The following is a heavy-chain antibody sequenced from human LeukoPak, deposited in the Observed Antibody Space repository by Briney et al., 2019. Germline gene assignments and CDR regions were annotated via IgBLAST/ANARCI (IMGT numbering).Heavy chain of an antibody. CDR2: IAGTGGST. Sequence: GGSLRLSCAGSGFTFNKYAMNWVRQPPGKGLEWVSSIAGTGGSTYYADSVKGRFTISRDNSKNTLYLQMNSLRAEDTAVYYCAKAVYGDYDFGYWGQGTLVTVSS. J-gene: IGHJ4*02. CDR3: AKAVYGDYDFGY. D-gene: IGHD4-17*01. V-gene: IGHV3-23*01. CDR1: GFTFNKYA.